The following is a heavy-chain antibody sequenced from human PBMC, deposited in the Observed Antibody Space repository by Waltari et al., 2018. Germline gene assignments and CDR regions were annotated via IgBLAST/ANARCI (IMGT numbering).Heavy chain of an antibody. CDR3: ARGGARHYDSSGYYDFDS. CDR2: ILPLFGTA. D-gene: IGHD3-22*01. CDR1: GDTFSGYA. Sequence: QVQLVQSGAEVKKPGSSVKVSCKASGDTFSGYAMSWVRQAPGQGLEWMGGILPLFGTAKYAHNFQDILTITTDEFTTTAYMELSGLVSEDTAVYFCARGGARHYDSSGYYDFDSWGQGTQVSVSS. V-gene: IGHV1-69*05. J-gene: IGHJ4*02.